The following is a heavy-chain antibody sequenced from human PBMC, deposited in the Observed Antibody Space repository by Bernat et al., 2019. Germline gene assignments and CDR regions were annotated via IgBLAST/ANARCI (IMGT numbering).Heavy chain of an antibody. V-gene: IGHV4-4*02. CDR1: GVYISSGHW. CDR2: IYHSGST. Sequence: QVQLQESGPGLVKPSGTLSLTCAVSGVYISSGHWWSWVRQPPGKGLEWIGEIYHSGSTNYNPSLKSRVTISVDKSENQFSLKRNSVTAADTAVYYCATYSGSSHQWYFDYWGQGTLVTVSS. D-gene: IGHD1-26*01. J-gene: IGHJ4*02. CDR3: ATYSGSSHQWYFDY.